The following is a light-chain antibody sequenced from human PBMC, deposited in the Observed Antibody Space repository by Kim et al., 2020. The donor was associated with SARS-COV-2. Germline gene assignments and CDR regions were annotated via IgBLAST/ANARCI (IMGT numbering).Light chain of an antibody. Sequence: QTVVTQEASLSVSPGGTVTLTCGLSSGSASTTYFPSWYQQTPGQAPRPLIYNTDIRSSGVPDRFSGSILGNKAALTITGAQADDESDYHCVLYLGSGVWVFGGGTQLTVL. CDR3: VLYLGSGVWV. CDR2: NTD. CDR1: SGSASTTYF. J-gene: IGLJ3*02. V-gene: IGLV8-61*01.